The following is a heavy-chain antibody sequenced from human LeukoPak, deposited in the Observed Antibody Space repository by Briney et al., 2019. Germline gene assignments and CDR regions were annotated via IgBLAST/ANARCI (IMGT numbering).Heavy chain of an antibody. CDR3: ARAGSSWYYFDY. J-gene: IGHJ4*02. Sequence: KPGGSLRLSCAASGFTFSSYWMSWVRQAPGKGLEWVANIKQDGSEKYYVDSVKSRFTISRDDAKNSLYLQMNSLRAEDTAVYYCARAGSSWYYFDYWGQGTLVTVSS. V-gene: IGHV3-7*01. CDR2: IKQDGSEK. D-gene: IGHD6-13*01. CDR1: GFTFSSYW.